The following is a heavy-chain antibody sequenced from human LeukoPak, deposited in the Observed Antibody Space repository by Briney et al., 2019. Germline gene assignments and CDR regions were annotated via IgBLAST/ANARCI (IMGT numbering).Heavy chain of an antibody. J-gene: IGHJ6*03. CDR3: ARGHVVPAAMYYYYYYYMDV. V-gene: IGHV1-2*02. CDR1: GYTFSGYY. CDR2: INPNSGGT. Sequence: ASVKVSCKASGYTFSGYYMHWVRQAPGQGLEWMGWINPNSGGTKYAQKFQGRVTMTRDTSISTAYMELSRLRSDDTAVYYCARGHVVPAAMYYYYYYYMDVWGKGTTVTVSS. D-gene: IGHD2-2*01.